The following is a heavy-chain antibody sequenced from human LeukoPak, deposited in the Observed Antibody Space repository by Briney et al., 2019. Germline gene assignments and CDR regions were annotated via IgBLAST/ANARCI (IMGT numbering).Heavy chain of an antibody. V-gene: IGHV3-23*01. Sequence: GGSLRLSCAASGFTFSSYAMSWVRQAPGKGLEWVSAISGSGGSTYYADSVKGRFTISRDNSKNTLYLQMNSLRAEDTAVYYCARDYCSGGSCYSWFDPWGQGTLVTVSS. J-gene: IGHJ5*02. CDR2: ISGSGGST. CDR1: GFTFSSYA. D-gene: IGHD2-15*01. CDR3: ARDYCSGGSCYSWFDP.